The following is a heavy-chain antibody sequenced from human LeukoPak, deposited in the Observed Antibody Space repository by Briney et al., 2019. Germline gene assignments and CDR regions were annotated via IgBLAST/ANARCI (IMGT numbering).Heavy chain of an antibody. CDR1: GFTFDDYT. J-gene: IGHJ3*02. CDR2: ISWDGGST. V-gene: IGHV3-43*01. D-gene: IGHD5-18*01. Sequence: GGSLRLSCAASGFTFDDYTMHWVRQAPGKGLEWVSLISWDGGSTYYADSVKGRFTISRDNSKNTLYLQMNSLRAEDTAVYYCAKDTWIQLWSYAFDIWGQGTMVTVSS. CDR3: AKDTWIQLWSYAFDI.